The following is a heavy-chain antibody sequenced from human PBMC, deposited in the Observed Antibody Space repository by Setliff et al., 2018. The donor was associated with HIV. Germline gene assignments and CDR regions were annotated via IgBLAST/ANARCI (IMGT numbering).Heavy chain of an antibody. J-gene: IGHJ4*02. Sequence: GASVKVSCKASGYTFTSYAMMWVRQAPGQGLXXXGWINTNTGNPMYPQDFTGRFVFSLDTSVSTAYLQISSLTAEDTAVYYCAKGAYQYYDSSGYYQGNFDYWGQGTQVTVSS. CDR1: GYTFTSYA. CDR3: AKGAYQYYDSSGYYQGNFDY. D-gene: IGHD3-22*01. V-gene: IGHV7-4-1*02. CDR2: INTNTGNP.